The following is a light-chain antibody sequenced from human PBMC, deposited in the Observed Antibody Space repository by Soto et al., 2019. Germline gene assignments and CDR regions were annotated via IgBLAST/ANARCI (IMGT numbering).Light chain of an antibody. CDR1: QSVSSY. J-gene: IGKJ5*01. CDR3: QQRSNWPPIT. CDR2: DAS. V-gene: IGKV3-11*01. Sequence: EIVLTQSPSTLSLSPGERVTLSCRASQSVSSYLAWYQQKPGQAPSLLIYDASNSATGIPARFSGSGSGTDFTLTIISLEPEDFAVYYCQQRSNWPPITFGQGTRLEIK.